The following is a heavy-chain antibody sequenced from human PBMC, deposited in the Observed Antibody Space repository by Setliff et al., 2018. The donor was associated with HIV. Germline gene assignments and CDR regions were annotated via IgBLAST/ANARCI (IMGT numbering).Heavy chain of an antibody. J-gene: IGHJ5*02. CDR3: AKDRQQLDPREFDP. V-gene: IGHV3-23*01. Sequence: GGSLRLSCAASGFTFNNYAMSWVRQAPGKGLEWVSGISLSGGSTYYADSVKGRFTIFRDNSKKTLYLQMSSLRVEDTAVYYCAKDRQQLDPREFDPWGHGTLVTVSS. CDR1: GFTFNNYA. CDR2: ISLSGGST. D-gene: IGHD6-13*01.